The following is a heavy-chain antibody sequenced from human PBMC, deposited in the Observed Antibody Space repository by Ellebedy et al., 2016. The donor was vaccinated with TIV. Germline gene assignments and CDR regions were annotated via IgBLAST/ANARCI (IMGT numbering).Heavy chain of an antibody. CDR3: ARATTRVLFDM. D-gene: IGHD2/OR15-2a*01. V-gene: IGHV1-2*06. J-gene: IGHJ3*02. CDR2: INPKSGAA. CDR1: GYSFIGYH. Sequence: AASVKVSCKASGYSFIGYHTHWVRQAPGQGLEWMGRINPKSGAAKYAQTFQGRVTMTRDTSIGTAYMELISLTSDDTAVYFCARATTRVLFDMWGQGAKVTVSS.